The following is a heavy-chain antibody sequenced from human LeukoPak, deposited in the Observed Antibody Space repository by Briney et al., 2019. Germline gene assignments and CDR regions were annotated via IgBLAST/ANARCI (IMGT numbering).Heavy chain of an antibody. J-gene: IGHJ4*02. CDR2: INTSGGST. CDR1: GFTFSSYG. V-gene: IGHV3-23*01. Sequence: GGSLRLSCAASGFTFSSYGMSWVRQAPGKGLEWVSAINTSGGSTYYADSVKGRFTISRDNSKNTLYLQMNSLRAEDTAVYYCAKDIGYSYGPPFDYWGQGTLVTVSS. D-gene: IGHD5-18*01. CDR3: AKDIGYSYGPPFDY.